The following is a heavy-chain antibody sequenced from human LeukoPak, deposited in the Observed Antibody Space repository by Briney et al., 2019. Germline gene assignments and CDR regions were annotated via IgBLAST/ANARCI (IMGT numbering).Heavy chain of an antibody. J-gene: IGHJ5*02. CDR1: GFIVSSNY. CDR3: AKDYEPLVGVHRWGDWFDP. V-gene: IGHV3-23*01. D-gene: IGHD1-26*01. CDR2: INWNGGST. Sequence: GGALRLSCAASGFIVSSNYITWGRQAPGKGLQGGSGINWNGGSTGYAGSVKGRFTISRDNSKNTLYLQMNSLRAEDTAVYYCAKDYEPLVGVHRWGDWFDPWGQGTLVTVSS.